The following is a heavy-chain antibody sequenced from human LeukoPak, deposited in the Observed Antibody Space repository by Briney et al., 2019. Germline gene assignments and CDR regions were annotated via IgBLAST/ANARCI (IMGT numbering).Heavy chain of an antibody. Sequence: XXFSSYAMHWVRQAPGKGXEWVXXXXXXXSNKYYADSVKGRFTISRDNSKNTLYLQMNSLRAEDTAVYYCARSSVIRGLLWFGELFPDYWGQGTLVTVSS. CDR2: XXXXXSNK. D-gene: IGHD3-10*01. CDR3: ARSSVIRGLLWFGELFPDY. CDR1: XXFSSYA. J-gene: IGHJ4*02. V-gene: IGHV3-30*04.